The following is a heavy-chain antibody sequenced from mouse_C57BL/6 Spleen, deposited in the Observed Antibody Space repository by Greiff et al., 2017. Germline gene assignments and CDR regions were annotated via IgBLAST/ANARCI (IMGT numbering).Heavy chain of an antibody. D-gene: IGHD4-1*01. CDR1: GYTFTSYW. CDR2: IYPGSGST. J-gene: IGHJ2*01. CDR3: ARGWDTNFDC. Sequence: QVQLQQSGAELVKPGASVKMSCKASGYTFTSYWITWVKQRPGQGLEWIGDIYPGSGSTNYNEKFKSKATLTVDTSSSTAYMQLSSLTSEDSAVYYCARGWDTNFDCWGQGTTLAVSS. V-gene: IGHV1-55*01.